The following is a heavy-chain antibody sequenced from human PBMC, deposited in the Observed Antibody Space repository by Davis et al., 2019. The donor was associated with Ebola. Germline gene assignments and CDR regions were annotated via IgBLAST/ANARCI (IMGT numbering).Heavy chain of an antibody. V-gene: IGHV4-30-2*01. CDR2: IYHSGST. CDR1: GGSISSGGYS. J-gene: IGHJ4*02. D-gene: IGHD6-19*01. CDR3: ARRGRIPVAGTDHFDF. Sequence: MPSETLSLTCAVSGGSISSGGYSWSWIRQPPGKGLEWIGYIYHSGSTNYNPSLKSRVTISVDTSKNQFSLKLSSLTAADTAVYYCARRGRIPVAGTDHFDFWGQGTLVTVSS.